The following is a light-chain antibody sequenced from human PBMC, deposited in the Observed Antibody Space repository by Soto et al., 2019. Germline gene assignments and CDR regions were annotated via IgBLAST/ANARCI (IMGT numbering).Light chain of an antibody. Sequence: QSALTQPRSVSGSPGQSVTISCAGTSSDVGGYNYVSWYQQHPGXAPKXMIYDVTKRPSGVPNRFSGSKSGNTASLTISGLQAEDEADYYCCSYASSSTLVFGTGTKVTVL. J-gene: IGLJ1*01. CDR1: SSDVGGYNY. CDR3: CSYASSSTLV. CDR2: DVT. V-gene: IGLV2-11*01.